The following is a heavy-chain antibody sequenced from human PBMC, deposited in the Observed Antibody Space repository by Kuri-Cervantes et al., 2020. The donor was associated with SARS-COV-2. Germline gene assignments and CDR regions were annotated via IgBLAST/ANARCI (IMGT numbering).Heavy chain of an antibody. Sequence: SETLSLTCTVSGGSISSSSYYWGWIRQPPGKGLEWIGSIYYSGSTYYNPSLKSRVTISVDTSKNQFSLKLSSVTAADTAVYYFARGNYGSGSYALDYWGQGTLVTVSS. V-gene: IGHV4-39*01. CDR1: GGSISSSSYY. CDR3: ARGNYGSGSYALDY. D-gene: IGHD3-10*01. CDR2: IYYSGST. J-gene: IGHJ4*02.